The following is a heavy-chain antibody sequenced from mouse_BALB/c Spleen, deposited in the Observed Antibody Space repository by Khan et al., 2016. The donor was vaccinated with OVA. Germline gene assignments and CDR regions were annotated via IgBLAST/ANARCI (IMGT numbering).Heavy chain of an antibody. CDR2: INTYTGEP. D-gene: IGHD2-10*01. Sequence: QIQLVQSGPELKKPGETVKISCKASGYSFTNYGINWVKQSPGKALKWMGWINTYTGEPTYADDFKGRFAFSLETSANTAYLQINILKNEDTATYFCARPPYFSYTLDYWGQRTSVTVSS. CDR3: ARPPYFSYTLDY. J-gene: IGHJ4*01. CDR1: GYSFTNYG. V-gene: IGHV9-3-1*01.